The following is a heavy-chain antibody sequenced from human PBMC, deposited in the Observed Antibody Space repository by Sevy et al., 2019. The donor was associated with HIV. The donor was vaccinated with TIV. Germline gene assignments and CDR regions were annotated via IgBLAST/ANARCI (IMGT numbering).Heavy chain of an antibody. CDR3: ARKSSSWYSGGGY. J-gene: IGHJ4*02. CDR2: ISDSGGRA. D-gene: IGHD6-13*01. CDR1: GFTFSNSA. Sequence: GGSLRLSCAASGFTFSNSAMSWVRQAPGKGLEWVSAISDSGGRAYYAHSVEGRFTISRDNSKNTLYLQMNSLRAEDTAVYYCARKSSSWYSGGGYWGQGTLVTVSS. V-gene: IGHV3-23*01.